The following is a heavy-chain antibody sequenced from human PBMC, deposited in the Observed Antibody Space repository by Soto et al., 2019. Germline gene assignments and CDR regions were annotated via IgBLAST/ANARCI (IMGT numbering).Heavy chain of an antibody. CDR2: IYYSGST. D-gene: IGHD6-19*01. Sequence: SETLSLTCTVSGGSISSSSYYWGWIRQPPGKGLEWIGSIYYSGSTYYNPSLKSRVTISVDTSKNQFSLKLSSVTAADTAVYYRARRVAVASTLWFDPWGKGILVTVS. J-gene: IGHJ5*02. CDR1: GGSISSSSYY. CDR3: ARRVAVASTLWFDP. V-gene: IGHV4-39*01.